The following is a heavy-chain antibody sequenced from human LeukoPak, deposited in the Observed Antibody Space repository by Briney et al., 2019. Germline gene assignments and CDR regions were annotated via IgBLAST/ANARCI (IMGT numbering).Heavy chain of an antibody. CDR2: INPNSGGT. CDR1: GYTFTGYY. V-gene: IGHV1-2*04. D-gene: IGHD1-20*01. CDR3: ARAGITGTTRGPTRLNDAFDI. J-gene: IGHJ3*02. Sequence: GASVKVSCKASGYTFTGYYMHWVRQAPGQGLEWMGWINPNSGGTNYAQKFQGWVTMTRDTSISTAYMELSRLRSDDTAVYYCARAGITGTTRGPTRLNDAFDIWGQGTMVTVSS.